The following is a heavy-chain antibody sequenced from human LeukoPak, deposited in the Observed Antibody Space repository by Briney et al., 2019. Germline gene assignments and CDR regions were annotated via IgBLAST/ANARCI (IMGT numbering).Heavy chain of an antibody. D-gene: IGHD3-22*01. CDR1: GFTFSSYA. CDR2: IPYDGSNK. CDR3: ARDGGAPITMIVVVYYFDY. V-gene: IGHV3-30-3*01. Sequence: GGSLRLSCAASGFTFSSYAMHWVRQAPGKGLEWAAVIPYDGSNKYYADSVKGRFTISRDNSKNTLYLQMNSLRAGDTAVYYCARDGGAPITMIVVVYYFDYWGQGTLVTVSS. J-gene: IGHJ4*02.